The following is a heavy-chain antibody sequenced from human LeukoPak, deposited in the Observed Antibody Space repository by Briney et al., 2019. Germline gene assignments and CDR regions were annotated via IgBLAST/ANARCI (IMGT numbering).Heavy chain of an antibody. V-gene: IGHV3-30*18. CDR3: AKGYLGIQLWTPPTYFDY. D-gene: IGHD5-18*01. Sequence: GGSLRLSCAASGFTFSSYGMHWVRQAPGKGLEWVAVISYDGSNKYYADSVKGRFTISRDNAKNSLYLQMNSLRAEDTAVYYCAKGYLGIQLWTPPTYFDYWGQGTLVTVSS. J-gene: IGHJ4*02. CDR2: ISYDGSNK. CDR1: GFTFSSYG.